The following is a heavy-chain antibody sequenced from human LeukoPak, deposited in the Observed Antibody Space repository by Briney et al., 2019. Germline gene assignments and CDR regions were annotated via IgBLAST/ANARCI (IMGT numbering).Heavy chain of an antibody. CDR2: ISSRSISI. D-gene: IGHD3-9*01. Sequence: GGALRLSCAASGFIFRRYDMNWVHQAPGKGLEGVSFISSRSISIYYGDSVQGRFTVSRDNAGNLLYLEMNTLRAEDTAVYYCARVYDVLTGGFDYWGQGALVTVSS. CDR3: ARVYDVLTGGFDY. CDR1: GFIFRRYD. V-gene: IGHV3-21*01. J-gene: IGHJ4*02.